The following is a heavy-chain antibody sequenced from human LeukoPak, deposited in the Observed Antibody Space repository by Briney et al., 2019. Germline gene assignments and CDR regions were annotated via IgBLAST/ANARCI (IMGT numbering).Heavy chain of an antibody. J-gene: IGHJ4*02. V-gene: IGHV1-46*01. CDR1: GYTFTSYY. Sequence: ASVTVSCKASGYTFTSYYMHWVRQAPGQGLEWMGIINPSGGSTSYAQKFQGRGTMTRDMSTSTVYMELSSLRSEDTAVYYCARDRSEGDIVVVVAATGPTYYFDYWGQGTLVTVSS. CDR2: INPSGGST. D-gene: IGHD2-15*01. CDR3: ARDRSEGDIVVVVAATGPTYYFDY.